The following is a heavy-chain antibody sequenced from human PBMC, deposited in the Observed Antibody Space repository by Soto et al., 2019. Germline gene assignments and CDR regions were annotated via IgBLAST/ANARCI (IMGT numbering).Heavy chain of an antibody. J-gene: IGHJ4*02. Sequence: SGGSLRLSCAASGFTSNTYWINWVRQAPGKGLEWVANIKREGGEKNYVDSVEGRFTISKDDAKNSVYLQMNSLRAEDTALYYCVASGGWIFDSWGQGILVTVSS. CDR2: IKREGGEK. D-gene: IGHD2-15*01. CDR3: VASGGWIFDS. V-gene: IGHV3-7*03. CDR1: GFTSNTYW.